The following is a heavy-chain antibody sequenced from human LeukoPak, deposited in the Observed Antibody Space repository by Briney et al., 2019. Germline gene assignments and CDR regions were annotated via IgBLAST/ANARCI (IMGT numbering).Heavy chain of an antibody. CDR2: MSYSGNT. D-gene: IGHD6-19*01. CDR3: ARNGGGWSFDY. Sequence: SETLSLTCTVSGGSISSYYWSWIRQSPGKGLEWIGYMSYSGNTNYNPSLESRVTISVDTSKNQFSLKLTSVTAADTAVYYCARNGGGWSFDYWGQGTLVTVPS. V-gene: IGHV4-59*08. CDR1: GGSISSYY. J-gene: IGHJ4*02.